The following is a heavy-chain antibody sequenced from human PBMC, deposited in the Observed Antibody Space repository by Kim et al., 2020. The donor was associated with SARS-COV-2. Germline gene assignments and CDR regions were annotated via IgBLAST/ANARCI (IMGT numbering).Heavy chain of an antibody. CDR1: GFTFSSYA. D-gene: IGHD3-10*01. V-gene: IGHV3-23*01. Sequence: GGSLRLSCAASGFTFSSYAMSWVRQAPGKGLEWVSAISGSGGSTYYADSVKGRFTISRDNSKNTLYLQMNSLRAEDTAVYYCANGRGKRITMVRGVITLDYWGQGTLVTVSS. CDR3: ANGRGKRITMVRGVITLDY. J-gene: IGHJ4*02. CDR2: ISGSGGST.